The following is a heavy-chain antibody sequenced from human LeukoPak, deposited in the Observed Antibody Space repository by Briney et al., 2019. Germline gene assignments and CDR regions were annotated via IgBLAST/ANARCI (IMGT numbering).Heavy chain of an antibody. Sequence: GGSLRLSCAASGFTFSSYAISSVRQAPGKGLEWVSAISGSDGSTYYAASVNGRFTISRDNSKNTLYLQMNSLRAEDTAVYYCATDDLMVYAHTFDYWGQGTLVTVSS. CDR2: ISGSDGST. V-gene: IGHV3-23*01. J-gene: IGHJ4*02. D-gene: IGHD2-8*01. CDR1: GFTFSSYA. CDR3: ATDDLMVYAHTFDY.